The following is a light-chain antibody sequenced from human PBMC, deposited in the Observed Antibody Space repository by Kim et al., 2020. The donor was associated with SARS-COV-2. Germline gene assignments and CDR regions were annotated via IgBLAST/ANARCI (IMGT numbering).Light chain of an antibody. V-gene: IGLV6-57*03. CDR1: GGGIASNV. J-gene: IGLJ2*01. Sequence: KTVTDSCPHSGGGIASNVVQWYQQRPGSAPTNVIYEDNQRPSGVPDRFSGSIDSSSNSASLTISGLRTEDEADYYCQSFDSNNQGVFGGGTQLTVL. CDR2: EDN. CDR3: QSFDSNNQGV.